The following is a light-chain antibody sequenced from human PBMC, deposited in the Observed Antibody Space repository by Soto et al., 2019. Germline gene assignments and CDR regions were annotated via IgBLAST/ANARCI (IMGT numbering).Light chain of an antibody. J-gene: IGKJ1*01. CDR1: QSVSSSY. CDR3: QQYGSSPLA. CDR2: GAS. V-gene: IGKV3-20*01. Sequence: EIVLTQSPGTLSLSPGERATLSCRASQSVSSSYLAWYQQKPGQAPRLLIYGASSRATGIPDRFSGSGSGTAFTLTISRLEPEDFAVYYCQQYGSSPLACGQGTKVEIK.